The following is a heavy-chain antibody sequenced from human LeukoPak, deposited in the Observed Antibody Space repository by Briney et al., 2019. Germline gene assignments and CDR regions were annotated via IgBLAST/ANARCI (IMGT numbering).Heavy chain of an antibody. CDR1: GGSISSYY. CDR2: IYYSGYT. D-gene: IGHD3-22*01. J-gene: IGHJ3*02. CDR3: ASRYDSSGYYYAPDAFDI. V-gene: IGHV4-59*12. Sequence: SETLSLTCTVSGGSISSYYWSWIRQPPGKGLKWIGNIYYSGYTTYSPSLRSRVTISVDTSKNQFSLKLSSVTAADTAVYYCASRYDSSGYYYAPDAFDIWGQGTMVTVSS.